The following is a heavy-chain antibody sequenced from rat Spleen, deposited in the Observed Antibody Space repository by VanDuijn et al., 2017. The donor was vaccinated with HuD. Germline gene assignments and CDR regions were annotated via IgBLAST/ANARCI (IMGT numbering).Heavy chain of an antibody. V-gene: IGHV5-29*01. CDR1: GXXXSDXX. CDR2: IRNDGSRT. CDR3: ARQEDYGGYSRDYFGY. J-gene: IGHJ2*01. D-gene: IGHD1-11*01. Sequence: EVQLVESDGGLVQPGXXLKLSXXXSGXXXSDXXXAXXXQAXXKGLEGVATIRNDGSRTYYRDSVKGRFTISGDNAKSTLYLQMDSLRSEDTATYYCARQEDYGGYSRDYFGYWGQGVVVTVSS.